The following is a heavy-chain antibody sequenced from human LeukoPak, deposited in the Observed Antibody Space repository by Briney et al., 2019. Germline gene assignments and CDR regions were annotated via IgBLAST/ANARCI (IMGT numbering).Heavy chain of an antibody. CDR2: INNDGSSA. Sequence: PGGSLRLSCAASGFTFNNYWIHWVRHVPGKGLVWVSRINNDGSSASYVDSVKGRFTTSRDNAKNTLYLQMNSLRAEDTAVYYCATGTRSNYWGQGTTVTVSS. J-gene: IGHJ6*02. V-gene: IGHV3-74*01. CDR3: ATGTRSNY. D-gene: IGHD2-2*01. CDR1: GFTFNNYW.